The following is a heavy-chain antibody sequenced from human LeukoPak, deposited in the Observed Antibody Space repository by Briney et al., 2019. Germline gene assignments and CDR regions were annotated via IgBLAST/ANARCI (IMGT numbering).Heavy chain of an antibody. J-gene: IGHJ4*02. Sequence: GGSLRLSCSASGFTFSSYAMHWVRQAPGKGLEHVSGISSNGGSTYYADSVKGRFTISRDNSKNTLFLQMSSLRAEDTAVYYCARVLRERRRWIPFHYWGQGTLVTVSS. CDR3: ARVLRERRRWIPFHY. CDR2: ISSNGGST. D-gene: IGHD5-12*01. CDR1: GFTFSSYA. V-gene: IGHV3-64D*06.